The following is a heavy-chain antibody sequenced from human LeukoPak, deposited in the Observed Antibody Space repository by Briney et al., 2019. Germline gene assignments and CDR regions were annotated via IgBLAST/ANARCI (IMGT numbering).Heavy chain of an antibody. Sequence: APVRVSCNAFRYTYTHYAISSVRQAPGHGLECRGGISSYNGVTKYAQKLQGRVTMTTDTSTRTAHMELRSLRSDDTAVYYCARGDYPFGELLSFYYYYYFRDVWGKGTTVSISS. CDR1: RYTYTHYA. CDR2: ISSYNGVT. D-gene: IGHD3-10*01. J-gene: IGHJ6*03. CDR3: ARGDYPFGELLSFYYYYYFRDV. V-gene: IGHV1-18*01.